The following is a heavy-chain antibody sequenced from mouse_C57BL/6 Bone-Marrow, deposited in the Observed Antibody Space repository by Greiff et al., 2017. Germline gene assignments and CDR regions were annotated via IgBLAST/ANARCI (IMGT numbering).Heavy chain of an antibody. D-gene: IGHD1-1*01. Sequence: VHLVESGPGLVQPSQSLSITCTVSGFSLTSYGVHWVRQSPGKGLEWLGVIWSGGSTDYNAAFISRLSISKDNSKSQVFFKMNSLQADDTAIYYCASYLLLRTWFAYWGQGTLVTVSA. J-gene: IGHJ3*01. CDR3: ASYLLLRTWFAY. CDR1: GFSLTSYG. V-gene: IGHV2-2*01. CDR2: IWSGGST.